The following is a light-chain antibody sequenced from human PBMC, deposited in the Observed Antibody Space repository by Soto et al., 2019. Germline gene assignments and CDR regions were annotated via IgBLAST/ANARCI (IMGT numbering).Light chain of an antibody. CDR1: QSVSSN. CDR2: GAS. J-gene: IGKJ5*01. Sequence: EIVMTQSPATLSVSPGERATLSCRASQSVSSNLAWYQQKPGQAPRLLIYGASTRATGTPARFSGSRSGTEFTLTISSLQSEDFAVYYCQQYNNWPSITFGQGTRLEIK. CDR3: QQYNNWPSIT. V-gene: IGKV3-15*01.